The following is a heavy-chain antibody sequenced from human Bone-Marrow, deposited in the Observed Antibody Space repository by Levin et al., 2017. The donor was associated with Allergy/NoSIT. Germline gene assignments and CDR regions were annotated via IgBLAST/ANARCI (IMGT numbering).Heavy chain of an antibody. CDR3: ARGYGSGSWLEY. Sequence: VASVKVSCEASGYTFTSYGIIWVRQAPGQGLEWMGWISGYNGNTHYAQKFQGRVTMTTDTSTNTAYMELRSLRSDDTAVYYCARGYGSGSWLEYWGQGTLVTVSS. V-gene: IGHV1-18*01. D-gene: IGHD3-10*01. CDR2: ISGYNGNT. CDR1: GYTFTSYG. J-gene: IGHJ4*02.